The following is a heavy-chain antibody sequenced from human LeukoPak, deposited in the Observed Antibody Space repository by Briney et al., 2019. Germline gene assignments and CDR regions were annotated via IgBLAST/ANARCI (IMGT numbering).Heavy chain of an antibody. Sequence: SETLSLTCTVSGGSISSYYWSWIRQPAGKGLEWIGRIYTSGSTNYNPSLKSRVTMSVDTSKNQFSLKLSSVTAADTAVYYCARENVYQLLYMGGGVRYFDYWAREPWSPSPQ. CDR2: IYTSGST. CDR1: GGSISSYY. J-gene: IGHJ4*02. D-gene: IGHD2-2*02. CDR3: ARENVYQLLYMGGGVRYFDY. V-gene: IGHV4-4*07.